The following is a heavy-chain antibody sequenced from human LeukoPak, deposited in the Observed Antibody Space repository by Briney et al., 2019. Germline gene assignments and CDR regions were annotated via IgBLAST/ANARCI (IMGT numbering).Heavy chain of an antibody. V-gene: IGHV3-23*01. CDR3: AKVQLERRLESPFDI. CDR1: GFTFGTYA. D-gene: IGHD1-1*01. J-gene: IGHJ3*02. CDR2: LSPNGISI. Sequence: GGSLRLSCAASGFTFGTYAMTWVRQVPGSGLEWVSTLSPNGISIFYADSVKGRFSISRDNSKNTLYLQMTSLRVEDTALYYCAKVQLERRLESPFDIWGPGTLVTVSS.